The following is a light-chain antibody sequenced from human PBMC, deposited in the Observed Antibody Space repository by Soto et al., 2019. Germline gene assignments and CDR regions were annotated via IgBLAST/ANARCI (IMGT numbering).Light chain of an antibody. Sequence: GDRLTITCRASQSIGGLINWYQQKLGTASKLQIYAASRLQSGVPARFSRSVSGTDFTLTISSLQPEDFATYYCQQCYSTPHTFGVGTKLDMK. CDR3: QQCYSTPHT. J-gene: IGKJ4*01. CDR1: QSIGGL. V-gene: IGKV1-39*01. CDR2: AAS.